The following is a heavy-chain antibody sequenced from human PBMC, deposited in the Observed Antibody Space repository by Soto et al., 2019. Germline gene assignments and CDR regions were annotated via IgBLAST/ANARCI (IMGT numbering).Heavy chain of an antibody. Sequence: WETLSLTCTVSGGSISSHYWSWIRQAPGKGLEWIGHIYYRGSTTYNPSLRSRSTISVDTSNNQFSLKLNSVTTADTAVYYCARDGREAAGMDVWGQGTKVTVSS. CDR3: ARDGREAAGMDV. CDR1: GGSISSHY. D-gene: IGHD1-26*01. J-gene: IGHJ6*02. CDR2: IYYRGST. V-gene: IGHV4-59*11.